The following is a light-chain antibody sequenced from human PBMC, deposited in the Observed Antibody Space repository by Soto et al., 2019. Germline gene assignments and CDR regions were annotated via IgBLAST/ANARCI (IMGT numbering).Light chain of an antibody. CDR3: QHYNSYSEA. V-gene: IGKV1-5*03. Sequence: DIQMTQSPSTLSASVGDRVTVTCRASQSISSWLAWYQQTPGKAPKVLIYKASTLKSGVPSRFSGSGSGTEFTLTISSLQPDDFATYYCQHYNSYSEAFGQGTKVDIK. CDR2: KAS. J-gene: IGKJ1*01. CDR1: QSISSW.